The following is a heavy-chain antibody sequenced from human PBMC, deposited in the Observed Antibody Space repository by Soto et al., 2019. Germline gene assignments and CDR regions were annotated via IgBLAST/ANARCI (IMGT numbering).Heavy chain of an antibody. V-gene: IGHV4-61*01. CDR2: IYYSGST. D-gene: IGHD6-13*01. CDR3: ARDRIAAADYYYYYGMDV. Sequence: ASETLSLTCTVSVGSVSSGSYYWSWIRQPPGKGLEWIGYIYYSGSTNYNPSLKSRVTISVDTSKNQFSLKLSSVTAADTAVYYCARDRIAAADYYYYYGMDVWGQGTTVTVSS. J-gene: IGHJ6*02. CDR1: VGSVSSGSYY.